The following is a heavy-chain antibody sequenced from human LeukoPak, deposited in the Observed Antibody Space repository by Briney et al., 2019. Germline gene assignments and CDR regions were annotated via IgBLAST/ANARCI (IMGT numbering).Heavy chain of an antibody. D-gene: IGHD4-23*01. V-gene: IGHV1-8*01. CDR3: ARDYGGNSGWFAP. Sequence: ASVKVSCKASGYTFTSYDINWVRQATGQGLEWIGWMNPNSGNTGYAQKFQGRVTLTRSTSISTAYMELRSLTSEDTAVYYCARDYGGNSGWFAPWGQGTLVTVSS. J-gene: IGHJ5*02. CDR1: GYTFTSYD. CDR2: MNPNSGNT.